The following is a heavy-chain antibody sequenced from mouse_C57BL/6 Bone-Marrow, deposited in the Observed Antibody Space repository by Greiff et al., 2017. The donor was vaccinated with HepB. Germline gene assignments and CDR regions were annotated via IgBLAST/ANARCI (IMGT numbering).Heavy chain of an antibody. CDR1: GYTFTDYE. V-gene: IGHV1-15*01. D-gene: IGHD1-1*01. J-gene: IGHJ3*01. CDR3: TRLIYYYGSSPFAY. Sequence: QVQLQQSGAELVRPGASVTLSCKASGYTFTDYEMHWVKQTPVHGLEWIGAIDPETGGTAYNQKFKGKAILTADKSSSTAYMELRSLTSEDSAVYYCTRLIYYYGSSPFAYWAKGLWSLSLQ. CDR2: IDPETGGT.